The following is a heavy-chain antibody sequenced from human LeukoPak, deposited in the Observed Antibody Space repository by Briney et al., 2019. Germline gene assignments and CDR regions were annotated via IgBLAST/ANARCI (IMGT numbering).Heavy chain of an antibody. J-gene: IGHJ5*02. CDR1: GGSISSYY. V-gene: IGHV4-59*01. Sequence: SSETLSLTCTVSGGSISSYYWSWIRQPPGKGLEWIGYIYYSGSTNYNPSLKSRVTISVDTSKNQFSLKLSSVTAADTAVYYCARAAYYCSSTSCPLPWFDPWGQGTLVTVSS. CDR3: ARAAYYCSSTSCPLPWFDP. D-gene: IGHD2-2*01. CDR2: IYYSGST.